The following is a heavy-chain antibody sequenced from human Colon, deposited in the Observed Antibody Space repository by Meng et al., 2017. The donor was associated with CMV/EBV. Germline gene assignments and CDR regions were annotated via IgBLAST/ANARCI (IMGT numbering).Heavy chain of an antibody. CDR3: ARVGRRMENDY. Sequence: ASVKVSCKASGYTFTGYYINWVRQAPGQGLEWMGGVNPNNGGTKYAQRFQGRVTMTRDTSISTAYLELSRLTSDDTAMYYCARVGRRMENDYWGQGTLVTV. CDR2: VNPNNGGT. CDR1: GYTFTGYY. V-gene: IGHV1-2*02. J-gene: IGHJ4*02. D-gene: IGHD1-1*01.